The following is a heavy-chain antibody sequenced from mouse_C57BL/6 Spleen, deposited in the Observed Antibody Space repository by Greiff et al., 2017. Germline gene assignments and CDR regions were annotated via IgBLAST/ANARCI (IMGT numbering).Heavy chain of an antibody. V-gene: IGHV1-53*01. J-gene: IGHJ1*03. D-gene: IGHD1-1*01. CDR1: GYTFTSYW. CDR2: INPSNGGT. CDR3: ASSYGSSDDWYFDV. Sequence: VQLQQPGTELVKPVASVKLSCKASGYTFTSYWMHWVKQRPGQGLEWIGNINPSNGGTNYNEKFKSKATLTVDKSSSTAYMQLSSLTSEDSAVYYCASSYGSSDDWYFDVWGTGTTVTVSS.